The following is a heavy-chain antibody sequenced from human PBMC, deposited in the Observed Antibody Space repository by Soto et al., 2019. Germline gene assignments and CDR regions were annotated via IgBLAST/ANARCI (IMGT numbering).Heavy chain of an antibody. CDR2: VYYTGTT. Sequence: QVPLQESGPGLVKPSETLSLTCTVPGGSISSYYWNWIRQPPGKGLEYIGYVYYTGTTNYTPYLKSRVTISVETSKSQVSLRLTAVTAADTAVYYCARARFNWNDGHFYGMDVWGPGTTVTVSS. CDR3: ARARFNWNDGHFYGMDV. V-gene: IGHV4-59*01. J-gene: IGHJ6*02. CDR1: GGSISSYY. D-gene: IGHD1-20*01.